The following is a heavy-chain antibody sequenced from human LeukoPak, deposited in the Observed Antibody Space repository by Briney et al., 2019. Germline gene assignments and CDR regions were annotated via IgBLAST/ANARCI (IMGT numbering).Heavy chain of an antibody. CDR3: AKDLFPSGIVGATPTDI. V-gene: IGHV3-7*01. CDR2: IKQDGSEK. J-gene: IGHJ3*02. Sequence: GGSLRLSCAASGFTSSSYWMSWVRQAPGKGLEWVANIKQDGSEKYYVDSVKGRFTISRDNAKNSLYLQMNSLRAEDTAVYYCAKDLFPSGIVGATPTDIWGQGTMVTVSS. D-gene: IGHD1-26*01. CDR1: GFTSSSYW.